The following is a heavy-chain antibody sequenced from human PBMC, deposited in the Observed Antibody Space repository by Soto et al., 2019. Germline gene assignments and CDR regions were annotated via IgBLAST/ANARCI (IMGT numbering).Heavy chain of an antibody. Sequence: GASVKVSCKVSGYTLTELSMHWVRQAPGKGLEWMGGFDPEDGETIYAQKFQGRVTMTEDTSTDTAYMELSSLRSEDTAVYYCAINLTAARIRDFDYLGEGILVTVS. CDR1: GYTLTELS. D-gene: IGHD5-12*01. CDR2: FDPEDGET. J-gene: IGHJ4*02. V-gene: IGHV1-24*01. CDR3: AINLTAARIRDFDY.